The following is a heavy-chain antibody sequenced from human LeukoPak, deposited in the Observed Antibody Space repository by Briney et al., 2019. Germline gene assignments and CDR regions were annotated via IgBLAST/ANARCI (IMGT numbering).Heavy chain of an antibody. V-gene: IGHV3-15*01. J-gene: IGHJ4*02. CDR1: GFTFSNAW. Sequence: GGSLRLSCAASGFTFSNAWMSWVRQAPGKGLEWVGRIKSKTDGCTTDYAAPVKGRFTISRDDSKNTLYLQMNSLRPEDTAVYYCAKDWSYHYTVDYWGQGTLVTVSS. CDR2: IKSKTDGCTT. D-gene: IGHD3-16*02. CDR3: AKDWSYHYTVDY.